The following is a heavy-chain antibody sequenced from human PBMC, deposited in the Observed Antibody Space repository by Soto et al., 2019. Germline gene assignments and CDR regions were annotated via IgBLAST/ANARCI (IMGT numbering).Heavy chain of an antibody. CDR1: GFTFGDYA. CDR2: IRGKAYGGTT. Sequence: PGGSLRLSCTASGFTFGDYAMSWVRQAPGKGLEWVGFIRGKAYGGTTEYAASVKGRFTISRDDSKSIAYLQMNSLKTEDTAVYYCTTPLYGSGRDYYGMDVWGQGTTVTVSS. J-gene: IGHJ6*02. CDR3: TTPLYGSGRDYYGMDV. D-gene: IGHD3-10*01. V-gene: IGHV3-49*04.